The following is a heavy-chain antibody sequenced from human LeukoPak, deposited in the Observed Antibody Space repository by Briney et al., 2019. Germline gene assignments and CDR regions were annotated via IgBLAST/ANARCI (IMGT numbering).Heavy chain of an antibody. CDR1: GFIVSSNH. Sequence: GGSLRLSCAASGFIVSSNHMSWVRQAPGKGLEWVSVITSGGTTYYADSVKGRFTLSRDNSKNTLSLQMNSLRAGDTAVYYCARDLAYYASGKQNYWGQGTLVTVSS. J-gene: IGHJ4*02. CDR2: ITSGGTT. D-gene: IGHD3-10*01. V-gene: IGHV3-66*01. CDR3: ARDLAYYASGKQNY.